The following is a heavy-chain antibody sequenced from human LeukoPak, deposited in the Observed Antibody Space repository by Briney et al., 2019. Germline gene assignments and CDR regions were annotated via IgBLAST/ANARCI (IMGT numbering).Heavy chain of an antibody. J-gene: IGHJ4*01. D-gene: IGHD5-18*01. CDR1: GGTFSSYA. V-gene: IGHV1-69*04. CDR2: IIPILGIA. CDR3: ATSSGYSSGGY. Sequence: SVKVSCKASGGTFSSYAISWVRQAPGQGLEWMGRIIPILGIANYAQKFQGRVTITADKSTSTAYMELSSLRSEDTAVYYCATSSGYSSGGYWGHGTLVAVSS.